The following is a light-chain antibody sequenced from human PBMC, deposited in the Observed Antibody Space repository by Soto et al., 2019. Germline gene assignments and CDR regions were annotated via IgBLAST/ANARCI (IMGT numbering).Light chain of an antibody. CDR1: SSDIGGYNY. V-gene: IGLV2-8*01. CDR3: SSYAGTKNLL. Sequence: QSALTQPPSASGSPGQSVTISCTGTSSDIGGYNYVSWYQQHPGKVPQLMIYEVSKRPSGVPDRFSGSKSGNTASLVVSGLQAEDEADYYCSSYAGTKNLLFGGGTKLTVL. CDR2: EVS. J-gene: IGLJ2*01.